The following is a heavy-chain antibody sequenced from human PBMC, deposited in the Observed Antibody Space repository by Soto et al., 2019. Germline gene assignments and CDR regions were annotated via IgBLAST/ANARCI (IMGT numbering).Heavy chain of an antibody. CDR2: ISSTGTYT. J-gene: IGHJ6*02. CDR3: ARSGLERRAYRYNYGLDV. D-gene: IGHD1-1*01. CDR1: GFTFSHYS. V-gene: IGHV3-21*01. Sequence: PGGSLRLSCAASGFTFSHYSINWVRQAPGKGLEWVSSISSTGTYTYYADSVKGRFTISRDNAKNSLYLQMNSLRAEDTAVYYCARSGLERRAYRYNYGLDVWGQGTTVTVSS.